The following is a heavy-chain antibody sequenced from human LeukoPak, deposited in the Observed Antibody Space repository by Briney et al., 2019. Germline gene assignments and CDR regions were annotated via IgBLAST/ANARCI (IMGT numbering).Heavy chain of an antibody. V-gene: IGHV3-30*02. J-gene: IGHJ5*02. CDR2: IKYDGTNK. CDR1: GFTFRSYG. D-gene: IGHD3-10*01. Sequence: PGGSLRLSCAASGFTFRSYGMSWVRQAPGEGLEWVAFIKYDGTNKYYADSVKGRFTISRDNSKNTLHLQMNSLRTDDTASYYCAKCDDYYGLPFDPWGQGTLVIVSS. CDR3: AKCDDYYGLPFDP.